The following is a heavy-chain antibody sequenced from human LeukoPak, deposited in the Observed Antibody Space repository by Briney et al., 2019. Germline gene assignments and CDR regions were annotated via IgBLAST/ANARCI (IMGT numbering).Heavy chain of an antibody. V-gene: IGHV4-39*01. J-gene: IGHJ5*02. CDR2: IYYSGST. CDR1: GDSISSSSYY. Sequence: SETLSLTCTVSGDSISSSSYYWGWIRQPPGKGLEWIGSIYYSGSTYCNPSLKSRVTMSVDTSKNQFSLRLSSVTAADTAVYHCARGGETSYGYYLEGWFDPWGQGTLVTASS. CDR3: ARGGETSYGYYLEGWFDP. D-gene: IGHD5-18*01.